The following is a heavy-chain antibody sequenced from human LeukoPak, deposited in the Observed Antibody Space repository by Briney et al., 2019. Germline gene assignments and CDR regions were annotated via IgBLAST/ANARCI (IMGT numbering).Heavy chain of an antibody. Sequence: TGYYMHWVRQAPGQGFXWMGWXXXNSGDTNYAQKFQGRVTMTRDTSISTAHMELSRLRSDDTAVYYCARANPLYCSSTTCLFDYWGQGTLVTVSS. CDR2: XXXNSGDT. V-gene: IGHV1-2*02. CDR1: TGYY. J-gene: IGHJ4*02. D-gene: IGHD2-2*01. CDR3: ARANPLYCSSTTCLFDY.